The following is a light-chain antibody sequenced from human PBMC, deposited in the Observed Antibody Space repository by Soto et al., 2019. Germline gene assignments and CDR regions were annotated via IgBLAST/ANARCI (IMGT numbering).Light chain of an antibody. CDR1: ELSKQY. CDR3: QESEDTSDYYL. J-gene: IGLJ1*01. CDR2: KDT. V-gene: IGLV3-25*02. Sequence: SYELTQPPSVSVSPGQTARITCSGDELSKQYSFWYQQKPGQAPVLVIYKDTERASGIPERFSGSSSGTTVTLTISGVRAEDEATYYCQESEDTSDYYLFGTETKVTGL.